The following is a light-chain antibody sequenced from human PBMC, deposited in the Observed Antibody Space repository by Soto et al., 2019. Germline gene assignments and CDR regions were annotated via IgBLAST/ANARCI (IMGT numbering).Light chain of an antibody. CDR3: SSFTTRSTLI. CDR1: SSDVGRYNY. J-gene: IGLJ2*01. Sequence: QSALTQPASVSGSPGQAITISCTGTSSDVGRYNYVSWYQQYSGKASKLMIYGVTNRPSGVSDRFSGSKSGNTASLTISGLQAEDEGDYYCSSFTTRSTLIFGGGTKLTVL. V-gene: IGLV2-14*03. CDR2: GVT.